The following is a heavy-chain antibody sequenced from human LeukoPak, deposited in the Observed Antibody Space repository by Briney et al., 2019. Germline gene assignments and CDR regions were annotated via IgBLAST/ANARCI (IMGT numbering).Heavy chain of an antibody. V-gene: IGHV3-23*01. CDR2: IGGSGGAI. CDR1: GFTFSRYA. D-gene: IGHD3-10*01. Sequence: GGSLRLSCGASGFTFSRYAMSWVRQAPGKGLQWVSEIGGSGGAIYYADSVKGRFTISRDNSKNTLFLEMNSLRAEDTAVYYCAKDDAWLRFGEWSQGTLVTVSS. J-gene: IGHJ4*02. CDR3: AKDDAWLRFGE.